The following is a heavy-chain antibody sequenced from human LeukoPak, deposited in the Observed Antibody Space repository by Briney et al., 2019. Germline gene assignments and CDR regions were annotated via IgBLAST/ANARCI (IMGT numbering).Heavy chain of an antibody. CDR3: ARDQGRWLQYGAFDI. D-gene: IGHD5-24*01. CDR1: GGSTSSYY. Sequence: NPSETLSLTCTVSGGSTSSYYWHWIRQPPGKGLEWIGYIYYSGSTNYNPSLKSRVTISVDTSKNQFSLKLSSVTAADTAVYYCARDQGRWLQYGAFDIWGQGTMVTVSS. CDR2: IYYSGST. J-gene: IGHJ3*02. V-gene: IGHV4-59*01.